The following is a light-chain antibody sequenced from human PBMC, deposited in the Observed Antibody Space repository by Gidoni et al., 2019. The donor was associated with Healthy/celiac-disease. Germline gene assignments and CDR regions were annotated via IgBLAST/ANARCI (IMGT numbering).Light chain of an antibody. CDR1: QSVLYSSNNKND. CDR3: QQYYSTQRT. V-gene: IGKV4-1*01. J-gene: IGKJ1*01. Sequence: DIVMTQAPDSLAVSLGERATINCKSSQSVLYSSNNKNDLAWYQQKPGQPPKLLIYWASTRESGVPDRFSGSGSGTDFTLTISSLQAEDVAFYYCQQYYSTQRTFGQGTKVEIK. CDR2: WAS.